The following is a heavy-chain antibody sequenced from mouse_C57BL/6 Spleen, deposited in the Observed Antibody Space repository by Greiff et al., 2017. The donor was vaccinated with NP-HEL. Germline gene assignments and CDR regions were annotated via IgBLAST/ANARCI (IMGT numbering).Heavy chain of an antibody. V-gene: IGHV5-4*01. CDR3: ARDLTTVVATDWYFDV. J-gene: IGHJ1*03. D-gene: IGHD1-1*01. Sequence: EVQVVESGGGLVKPGGSLKLSCAASGFTFSSYAMSWVRQTPEKRLEWVATISDGGSYTYYPDTVKGRFTISRDNAKNNLYLQMSHLKSEDTAMYYCARDLTTVVATDWYFDVWGTGTTVTVSS. CDR1: GFTFSSYA. CDR2: ISDGGSYT.